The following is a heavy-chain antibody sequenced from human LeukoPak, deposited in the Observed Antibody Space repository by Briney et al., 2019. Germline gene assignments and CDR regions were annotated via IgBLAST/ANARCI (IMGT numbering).Heavy chain of an antibody. CDR2: INHSGST. D-gene: IGHD3-22*01. J-gene: IGHJ4*02. V-gene: IGHV4-34*01. CDR3: ARVSYYDSGGRRGSQDY. Sequence: SETLSLTCAVYGGSFSGYYWNWIRQPPGKGLEWIGEINHSGSTNYNPSLKSRVTISVDTSKNQFSLKLSSVTAADTAVYYCARVSYYDSGGRRGSQDYWGQGTVVTVSS. CDR1: GGSFSGYY.